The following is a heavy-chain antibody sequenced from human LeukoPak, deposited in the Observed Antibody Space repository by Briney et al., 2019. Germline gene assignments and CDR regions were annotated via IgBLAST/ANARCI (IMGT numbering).Heavy chain of an antibody. J-gene: IGHJ3*02. CDR2: IYYSGST. CDR1: GGSISSYY. Sequence: SETLSLTCTVSGGSISSYYWSWIRQPPGKGLEWIGSIYYSGSTYYNPSLKSRVTISVDTSKNQFSLKLSSVTAADTAVYYCARLSGGMYYDILTGTTRVDAFDIWGQGTMVTVSS. V-gene: IGHV4-59*05. CDR3: ARLSGGMYYDILTGTTRVDAFDI. D-gene: IGHD3-9*01.